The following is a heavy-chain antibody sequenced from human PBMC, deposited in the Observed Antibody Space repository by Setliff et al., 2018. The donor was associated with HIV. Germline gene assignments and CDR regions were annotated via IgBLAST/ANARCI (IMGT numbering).Heavy chain of an antibody. Sequence: PSETLSLTCTVSGGSMTRHYWSWVRQPPGKGLEWIGSTFYSGNTNYNPSLKSRVTMSVDVSDHQATLRLSSVTAADTAVYYGARWAGSSSWAGRGYYYYMDVWGKGTTVTVSS. CDR2: TFYSGNT. V-gene: IGHV4-59*08. J-gene: IGHJ6*03. CDR1: GGSMTRHY. CDR3: ARWAGSSSWAGRGYYYYMDV. D-gene: IGHD6-13*01.